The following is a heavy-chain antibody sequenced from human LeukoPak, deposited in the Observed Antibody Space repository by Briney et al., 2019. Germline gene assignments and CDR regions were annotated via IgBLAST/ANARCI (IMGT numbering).Heavy chain of an antibody. Sequence: GGSLRLSCAASGFTFSSYSMNWVRQAPGKGLEWVAFIRYDGSNKYYADSVKGRFTISRDNSKNTLYLQMNSLRAEDTAVYYCAKDHTWYSSGWYYFDYWGQGTLVTVSS. V-gene: IGHV3-30*02. CDR2: IRYDGSNK. CDR1: GFTFSSYS. CDR3: AKDHTWYSSGWYYFDY. D-gene: IGHD6-19*01. J-gene: IGHJ4*02.